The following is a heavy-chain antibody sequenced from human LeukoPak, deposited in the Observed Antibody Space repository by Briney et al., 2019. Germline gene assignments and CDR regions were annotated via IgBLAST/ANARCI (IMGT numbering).Heavy chain of an antibody. CDR1: GYSISSGYY. V-gene: IGHV4-38-2*01. J-gene: IGHJ4*02. CDR2: IYHSGST. Sequence: KPSETLSLTCAVSGYSISSGYYWGWIRQPPGKGLEWIGSIYHSGSTYYNPSLKSRVTISVDTSKNQFSLKLSSVTAADTAVYYCARMSRKQGYYFDYWGQGTLVTVSS. CDR3: ARMSRKQGYYFDY. D-gene: IGHD1-14*01.